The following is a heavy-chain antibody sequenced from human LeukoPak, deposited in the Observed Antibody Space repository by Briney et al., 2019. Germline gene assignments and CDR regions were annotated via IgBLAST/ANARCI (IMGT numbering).Heavy chain of an antibody. Sequence: SETLSLTCTVSGGPISNYYWSWIRQPPGKELEWIGYIYYSGSTSYNPSLKSRVTISLDTSKNHFPLKVTSVTAADTAVYYCARVDGSSPRRAFDDWGRGTMVTVSS. J-gene: IGHJ3*01. CDR2: IYYSGST. CDR1: GGPISNYY. D-gene: IGHD1-14*01. V-gene: IGHV4-59*01. CDR3: ARVDGSSPRRAFDD.